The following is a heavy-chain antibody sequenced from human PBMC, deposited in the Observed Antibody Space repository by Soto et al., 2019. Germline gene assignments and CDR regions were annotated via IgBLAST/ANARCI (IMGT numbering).Heavy chain of an antibody. Sequence: EVQLVESGGGLVKPGGSLRLSCAASGFTFSSYNMNWVRQAPXXXLEWLSLITQNSEYIFYADSVKGRFTMSRDDAKNSVYLQXDSLXXXXTXXXXXXXXXXXXXXXFKPWGQGTLVTVSS. V-gene: IGHV3-21*01. J-gene: IGHJ5*02. CDR1: GFTFSSYN. CDR3: XXXXXXXXXXFKP. CDR2: ITQNSEYI.